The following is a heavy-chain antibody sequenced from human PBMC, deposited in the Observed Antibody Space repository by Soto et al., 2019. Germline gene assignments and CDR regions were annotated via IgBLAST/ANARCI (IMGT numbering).Heavy chain of an antibody. CDR3: ARDGQSGAPHALDV. V-gene: IGHV3-33*01. CDR2: VWYDGGNK. Sequence: QVQLVESGGGVVQPGRSLRLSYGASGFTFGAHGMHWVRQAPGKGLEWVSFVWYDGGNKYYADSVRGRFTISRDNSMNTLYLQMNSLRDEDTALYFCARDGQSGAPHALDVWGQGTTVIVSS. D-gene: IGHD1-26*01. J-gene: IGHJ6*02. CDR1: GFTFGAHG.